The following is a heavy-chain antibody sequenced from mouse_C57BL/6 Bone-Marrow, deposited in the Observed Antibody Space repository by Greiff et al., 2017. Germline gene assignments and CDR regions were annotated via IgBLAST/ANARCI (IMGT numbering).Heavy chain of an antibody. J-gene: IGHJ4*01. Sequence: VQLKQSGAELVRPGASVKLSCTASGYNIKDYYMHWVKQRPGQGLEWIGWIDPDNGDTKYAAKFQGKATITADTSSSTAYLQLSSLTSEDAAVYYCARGYGKGPCFDYWGQGTLVTVSA. V-gene: IGHV14-4*01. CDR1: GYNIKDYY. CDR2: IDPDNGDT. CDR3: ARGYGKGPCFDY. D-gene: IGHD2-1*01.